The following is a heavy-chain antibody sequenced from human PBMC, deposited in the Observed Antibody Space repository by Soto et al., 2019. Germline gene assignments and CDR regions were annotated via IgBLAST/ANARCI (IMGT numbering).Heavy chain of an antibody. CDR2: IYPGDSAT. D-gene: IGHD3-22*01. Sequence: GESLKISCKGSGYNFINYWIGWVRQMPGKGLEWMGIIYPGDSATRYSPSFQGQVTISADKSIGTAYLQWTSLKASDTAMYFCARQDSSGYYYYGVDVWGQGTTVTVSS. V-gene: IGHV5-51*01. CDR3: ARQDSSGYYYYGVDV. CDR1: GYNFINYW. J-gene: IGHJ6*02.